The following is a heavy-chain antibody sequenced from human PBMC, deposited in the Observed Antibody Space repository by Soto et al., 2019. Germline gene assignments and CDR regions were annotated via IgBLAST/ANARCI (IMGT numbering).Heavy chain of an antibody. CDR2: IHYSGNT. J-gene: IGHJ6*02. D-gene: IGHD1-1*01. CDR1: GGSVSSGSYH. Sequence: SETLSLTCTVSGGSVSSGSYHWSWIQQPPGKGLEWIGHIHYSGNTNYNPSLKSRVTISVDTSKNQLSLKVSSVTAADTAIYYCARDRVVPTRTAYDYYAMDVWGRGTTVTASS. V-gene: IGHV4-61*01. CDR3: ARDRVVPTRTAYDYYAMDV.